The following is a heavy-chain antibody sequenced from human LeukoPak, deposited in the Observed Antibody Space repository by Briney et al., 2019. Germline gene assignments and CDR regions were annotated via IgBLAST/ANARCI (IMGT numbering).Heavy chain of an antibody. J-gene: IGHJ4*02. V-gene: IGHV4-38-2*02. CDR2: IHHSGST. CDR3: ARDSRSLGVTTVTRGFDY. D-gene: IGHD4-17*01. CDR1: GDSITSGYY. Sequence: SETLSLTCTVSGDSITSGYYWGWIRQPPGKGLEWIGSIHHSGSTYYNPSLKSRVTISIDTSKNQFSLKLSSVTAADTAVYYCARDSRSLGVTTVTRGFDYWGQGTLVTVSS.